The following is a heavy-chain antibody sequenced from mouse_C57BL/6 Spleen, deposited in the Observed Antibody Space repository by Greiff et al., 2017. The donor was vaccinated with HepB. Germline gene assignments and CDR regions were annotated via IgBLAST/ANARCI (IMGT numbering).Heavy chain of an antibody. D-gene: IGHD1-3*01. Sequence: QVQLQQSGAELVRPGTSVKVSCKASGYAFTNYLIEWVKQRPGQGLEWIGVINPGSGGTNYNEKFKGKATLPADKSSSTAYMQLSSLTSEDTAVYFCARATNFDYWGQGTTLTVSS. V-gene: IGHV1-54*01. J-gene: IGHJ2*01. CDR3: ARATNFDY. CDR1: GYAFTNYL. CDR2: INPGSGGT.